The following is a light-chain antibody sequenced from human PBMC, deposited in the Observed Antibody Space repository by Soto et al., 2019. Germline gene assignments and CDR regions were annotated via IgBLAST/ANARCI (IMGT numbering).Light chain of an antibody. CDR3: QQYNNWWT. CDR2: GAS. Sequence: EIVMTQSPATLSVSPGERATLSCRASQGVRSNLAWYQQRPGQAPRLLIYGASTRSAGITARFSGSGSGTEFTLTITSLQSEDFAVYYCQQYNNWWTFGQGTKVEIK. CDR1: QGVRSN. J-gene: IGKJ1*01. V-gene: IGKV3-15*01.